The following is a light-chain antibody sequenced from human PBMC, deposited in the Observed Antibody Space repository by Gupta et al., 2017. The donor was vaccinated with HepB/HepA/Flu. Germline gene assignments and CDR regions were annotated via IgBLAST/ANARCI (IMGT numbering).Light chain of an antibody. CDR3: HQYDSYSLT. CDR2: KAS. V-gene: IGKV1-5*03. CDR1: QSISDW. Sequence: DIHMTQSPSTLSASVGDRVTITCRASQSISDWLAWYQQKPGEAPKLMIYKASSLESGVPSRFSGSGSGTEFTLTISSLQPDDFATYYCHQYDSYSLTFGGGTKVEIK. J-gene: IGKJ4*01.